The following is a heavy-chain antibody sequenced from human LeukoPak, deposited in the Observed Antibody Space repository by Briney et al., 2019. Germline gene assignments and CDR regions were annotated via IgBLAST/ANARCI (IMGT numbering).Heavy chain of an antibody. D-gene: IGHD3-22*01. V-gene: IGHV4-34*01. CDR1: GGSFSGYY. J-gene: IGHJ4*02. CDR3: ARAGDSSGYSDY. CDR2: INHSGRT. Sequence: AESLSLTCAVYGGSFSGYYWSWIRQPPGKGLEWIGEINHSGRTNYNPSLKSRVTISVDTSKNQFSLKLSSVTAADTAVYYCARAGDSSGYSDYWGQGTLVTVSS.